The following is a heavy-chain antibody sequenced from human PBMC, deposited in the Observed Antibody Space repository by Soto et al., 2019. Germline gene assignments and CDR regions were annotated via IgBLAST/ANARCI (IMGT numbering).Heavy chain of an antibody. Sequence: ASVKVSCKASGYTFTSYDINWVRQATGQGLEWMGWMNPNSGNTGYAQKFQGRVTMTRNTSISTAYMELSSLRSEDTAVYYCARGGPGGWLLLDLFDYWGQGTLVTVSS. D-gene: IGHD3-22*01. CDR1: GYTFTSYD. J-gene: IGHJ4*02. CDR2: MNPNSGNT. V-gene: IGHV1-8*01. CDR3: ARGGPGGWLLLDLFDY.